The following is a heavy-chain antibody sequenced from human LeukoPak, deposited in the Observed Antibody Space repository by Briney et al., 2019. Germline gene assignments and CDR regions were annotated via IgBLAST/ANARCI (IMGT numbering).Heavy chain of an antibody. CDR2: IIPILDIA. CDR1: GGTFSSYA. CDR3: AIVPRRETSPLSGSYWADYYFDY. J-gene: IGHJ4*02. V-gene: IGHV1-69*04. Sequence: GASVKVSCKASGGTFSSYAVGWVRQAPGQGLEWMGRIIPILDIAHYAQKFQGRVTITADKSTSTAYMELSSLRSEDTAVYFCAIVPRRETSPLSGSYWADYYFDYWGQGTLVTVSS. D-gene: IGHD3-10*01.